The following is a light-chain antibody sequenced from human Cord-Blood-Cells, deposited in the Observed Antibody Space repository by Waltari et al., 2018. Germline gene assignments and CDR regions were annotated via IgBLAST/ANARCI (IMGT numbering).Light chain of an antibody. CDR3: SSYTSSSTVV. J-gene: IGLJ2*01. CDR1: TSDCGVYTY. V-gene: IGLV2-14*01. CDR2: DVS. Sequence: QSALTQPAPVSGYPGQSITISCTGPTSDCGVYTYAYWYQQHPGKAPKLMIYDVSNRPSGVSNLFSGSKSGNTASLTISGLQAEDEADYYCSSYTSSSTVVFGGGTKLTVL.